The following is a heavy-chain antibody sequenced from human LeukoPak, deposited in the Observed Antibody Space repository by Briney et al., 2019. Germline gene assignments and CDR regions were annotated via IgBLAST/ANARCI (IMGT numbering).Heavy chain of an antibody. CDR2: IKQDGSEK. CDR1: GFTFSSYW. J-gene: IGHJ6*03. CDR3: ARAPGEGYFIRFYYYYYMDV. Sequence: GGSLRLSCAASGFTFSSYWMSWVRQAPGKGLEWVANIKQDGSEKYYVDSMKGRFTISRDNAKNSLYLQMNSLRAEDTAVYYCARAPGEGYFIRFYYYYYMDVWGKGTTVTISS. V-gene: IGHV3-7*01. D-gene: IGHD2/OR15-2a*01.